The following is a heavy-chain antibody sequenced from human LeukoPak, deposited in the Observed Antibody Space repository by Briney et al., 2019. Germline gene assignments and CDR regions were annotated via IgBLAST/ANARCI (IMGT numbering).Heavy chain of an antibody. CDR1: GGSISSSSYY. CDR3: AIQRVNYDYIWGSYRPGYFDY. D-gene: IGHD3-16*02. CDR2: IYYSGST. J-gene: IGHJ4*02. V-gene: IGHV4-39*01. Sequence: SETLSLTCTVSGGSISSSSYYWGWIRQPPGKGLEWIGSIYYSGSTYYNPSLKSRVTISVDTSKNQFSLKLSSVTAADTAVYYCAIQRVNYDYIWGSYRPGYFDYWGQGTLVTVSS.